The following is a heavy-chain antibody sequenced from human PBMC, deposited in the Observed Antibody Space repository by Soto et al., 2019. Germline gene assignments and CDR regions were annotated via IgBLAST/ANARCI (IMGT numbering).Heavy chain of an antibody. CDR1: RFTFSNYD. D-gene: IGHD5-12*01. Sequence: PGGSLRLSCAASRFTFSNYDMNWVRQAPGKGLEWVSYISHSGASIDYADSVRGRFTISRDNAKNSLYLQMNSLRAEDTAVYYCARDAPLPQGRWLNLDFWGQGTLVTVSS. V-gene: IGHV3-48*03. CDR3: ARDAPLPQGRWLNLDF. J-gene: IGHJ4*02. CDR2: ISHSGASI.